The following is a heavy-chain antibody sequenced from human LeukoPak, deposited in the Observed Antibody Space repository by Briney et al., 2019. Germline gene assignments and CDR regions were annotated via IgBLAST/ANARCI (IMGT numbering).Heavy chain of an antibody. CDR3: ASKVQYSFDY. CDR1: GFTFDDYG. D-gene: IGHD2/OR15-2a*01. V-gene: IGHV3-20*04. CDR2: INWNGGST. J-gene: IGHJ4*02. Sequence: GGSLRLSCAASGFTFDDYGMNWVRQAPGKGLEWVSGINWNGGSTGYADSVKGRFTISRDNAKNSLYLQMNSLRGEDTAIYYCASKVQYSFDYWGQGTLATVSS.